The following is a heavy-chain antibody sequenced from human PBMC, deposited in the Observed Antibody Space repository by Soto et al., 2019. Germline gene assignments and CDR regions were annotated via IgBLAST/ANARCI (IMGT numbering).Heavy chain of an antibody. CDR3: ARDKGYCSDTSCPDFDY. V-gene: IGHV1-18*01. J-gene: IGHJ4*02. CDR2: INPNHGNT. CDR1: GYTFTSYG. Sequence: ASVKVSCKASGYTFTSYGISWVRQAPGEGLEWMGWINPNHGNTNYAKKFQGRFTIAVDTSTSTAYMELSSLRYEDTAVYYCARDKGYCSDTSCPDFDYWGQGTLVTVSS. D-gene: IGHD2-15*01.